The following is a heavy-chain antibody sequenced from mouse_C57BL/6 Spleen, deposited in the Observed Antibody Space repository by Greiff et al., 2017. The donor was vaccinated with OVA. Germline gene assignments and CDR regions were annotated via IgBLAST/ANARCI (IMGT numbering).Heavy chain of an antibody. V-gene: IGHV1-22*01. CDR1: GYTFTDYN. D-gene: IGHD1-1*01. J-gene: IGHJ2*01. Sequence: VQLQQSGPELVKPGASVKMSCKASGYTFTDYNMHWVKQSHGKSLEWIGYINPNNGGTSYNQKFKGKATLTVNKSSSTAYMELRSLTSEDSAVYYCAIDTTVVAHFDYWGQGTTLTVSS. CDR2: INPNNGGT. CDR3: AIDTTVVAHFDY.